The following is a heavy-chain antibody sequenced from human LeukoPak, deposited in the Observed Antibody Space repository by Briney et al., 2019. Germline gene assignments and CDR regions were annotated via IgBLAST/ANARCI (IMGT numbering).Heavy chain of an antibody. CDR1: GFTFSSYE. Sequence: PGGSLRPCCAASGFTFSSYEMKWVRQAPGKGLEWVSYISSSSSTIYYADSVKGGFTISRDNAKNSLYMQMKSLRAAEKHVYYCARDGNYSGSYFYWGQETLFTVSS. CDR2: ISSSSSTI. J-gene: IGHJ4*02. CDR3: ARDGNYSGSYFY. D-gene: IGHD1-26*01. V-gene: IGHV3-48*03.